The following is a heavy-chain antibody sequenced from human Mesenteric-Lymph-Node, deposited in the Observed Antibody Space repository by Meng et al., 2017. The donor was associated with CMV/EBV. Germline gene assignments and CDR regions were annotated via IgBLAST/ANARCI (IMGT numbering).Heavy chain of an antibody. CDR1: GFTFSSYS. CDR3: ASRDYYYFNMDV. V-gene: IGHV3-21*01. CDR2: ISSSSSYI. Sequence: GESLKISCAASGFTFSSYSMNWVRQAPGKGLEWVSSISSSSSYIYYADSVKGRFTISRDNAKKSLYLQMNSLRTEDTAVYYCASRDYYYFNMDVWGQGTTVTVSS. D-gene: IGHD3-10*01. J-gene: IGHJ6*02.